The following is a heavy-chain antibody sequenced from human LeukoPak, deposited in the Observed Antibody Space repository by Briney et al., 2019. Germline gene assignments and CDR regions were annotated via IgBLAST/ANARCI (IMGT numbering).Heavy chain of an antibody. J-gene: IGHJ4*02. CDR1: GFTFSSYS. CDR3: ARDGPKDGYNLDY. V-gene: IGHV3-21*01. Sequence: GGSLRLSCAASGFTFSSYSMNWVRQAPGKGLEWVSSISSSSSYIYYADSVKGRFTISRDNSKNTLYLQMNSLRAEDTAVYYCARDGPKDGYNLDYWGQGTLVTVSS. D-gene: IGHD5-24*01. CDR2: ISSSSSYI.